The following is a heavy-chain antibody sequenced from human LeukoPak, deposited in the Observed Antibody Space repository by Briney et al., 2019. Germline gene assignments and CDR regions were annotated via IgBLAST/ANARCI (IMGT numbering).Heavy chain of an antibody. CDR3: ARVSSGWYTYFDY. V-gene: IGHV3-7*01. CDR2: IKQDGSEK. J-gene: IGHJ4*02. CDR1: GFTFSSYW. Sequence: QAGGSLRLSCAASGFTFSSYWMSWVRQAPGKGLEWVANIKQDGSEKYCVDSVKGRFTISRDNAKNSLYLQMNSLRAEDTAVYYCARVSSGWYTYFDYWGQGTLVTVSS. D-gene: IGHD6-19*01.